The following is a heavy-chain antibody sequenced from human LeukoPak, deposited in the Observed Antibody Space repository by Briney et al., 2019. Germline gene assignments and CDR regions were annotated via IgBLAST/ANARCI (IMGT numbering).Heavy chain of an antibody. Sequence: PSETLSLTCTVSGGSISSSSYSWGWIRQPPGKGLEWIGSIYYSGSTNYNPSLKSRVTISVDTSKNQFSLKLSSVTAADTAVYYCARGAGRARDYDSSGYYSERSPFDYWGQGTLVTVSS. CDR1: GGSISSSSYS. CDR3: ARGAGRARDYDSSGYYSERSPFDY. CDR2: IYYSGST. J-gene: IGHJ4*02. D-gene: IGHD3-22*01. V-gene: IGHV4-39*07.